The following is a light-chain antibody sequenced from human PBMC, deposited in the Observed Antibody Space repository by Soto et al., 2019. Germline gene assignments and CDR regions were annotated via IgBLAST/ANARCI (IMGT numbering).Light chain of an antibody. CDR2: AVS. CDR1: QSVSSSY. Sequence: EIVLTQSPGTLSLSPGERANLSCRASQSVSSSYLAWYQQKPGQPPRLLIYAVSNRATGIPARFSGSGSGTDFTLTITSLEPEDFAVYFCHQRYNWPRVTFGQGTRLEIK. V-gene: IGKV3D-20*02. J-gene: IGKJ5*01. CDR3: HQRYNWPRVT.